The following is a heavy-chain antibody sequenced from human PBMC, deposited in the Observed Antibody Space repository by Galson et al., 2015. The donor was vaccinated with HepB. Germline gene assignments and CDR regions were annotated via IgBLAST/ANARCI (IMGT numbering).Heavy chain of an antibody. CDR3: ARGGGSFSY. V-gene: IGHV3-21*01. D-gene: IGHD1-26*01. CDR2: VSSSGYSM. J-gene: IGHJ4*02. CDR1: GFTFTTSA. Sequence: SLRLSCAASGFTFTTSAMNWVRQVPGKGLEWVSSVSSSGYSMYADSLKGRFTISSDNSKSSVDLQMNSLRAEDTAVYYCARGGGSFSYWGQGILVTVSS.